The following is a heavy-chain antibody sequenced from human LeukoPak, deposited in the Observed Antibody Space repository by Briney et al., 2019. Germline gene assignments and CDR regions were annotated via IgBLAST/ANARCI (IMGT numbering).Heavy chain of an antibody. J-gene: IGHJ4*02. Sequence: PGGSLRLSCAASGFTFSSYAMSWVRQAPGKGLEWVSTISGIGGSTYYADSVKGRFTISKDNSKNTLYLQMNSLRAEDTAVYYCAKTGYCSGGSCYPWYFDNWGQGTLVTVSS. V-gene: IGHV3-23*01. CDR3: AKTGYCSGGSCYPWYFDN. CDR2: ISGIGGST. D-gene: IGHD2-15*01. CDR1: GFTFSSYA.